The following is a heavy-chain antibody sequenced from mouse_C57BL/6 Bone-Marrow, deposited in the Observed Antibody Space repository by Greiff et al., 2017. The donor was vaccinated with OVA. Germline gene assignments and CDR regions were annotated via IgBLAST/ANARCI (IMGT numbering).Heavy chain of an antibody. CDR1: GYTFTDYE. CDR3: TRRDWSFAY. CDR2: IDPETGGT. D-gene: IGHD3-3*01. V-gene: IGHV1-15*01. J-gene: IGHJ3*01. Sequence: QVQLKESGAELVRPGASVTLSCKASGYTFTDYEMHWVKQTPVHGLEWIGAIDPETGGTAYNQKFKGKAILTADKSSSTAYMELRSLTSEDSAVYYCTRRDWSFAYWGQGTLVTVSA.